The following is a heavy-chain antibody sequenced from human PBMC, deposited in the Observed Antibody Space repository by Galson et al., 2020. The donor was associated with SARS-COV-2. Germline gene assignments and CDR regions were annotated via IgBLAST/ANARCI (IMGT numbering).Heavy chain of an antibody. V-gene: IGHV3-33*01. J-gene: IGHJ4*02. Sequence: QLGESLKISCAASGFTFSSYGMHWVRQAPGKGLEWVAVIWYDGSNKYYADSVKGRFTISRDNSKNTLYLQMNSLRAEDTAVYYCAREEQWPRGGFDYWGQGTLVTVSS. CDR2: IWYDGSNK. CDR1: GFTFSSYG. CDR3: AREEQWPRGGFDY. D-gene: IGHD6-19*01.